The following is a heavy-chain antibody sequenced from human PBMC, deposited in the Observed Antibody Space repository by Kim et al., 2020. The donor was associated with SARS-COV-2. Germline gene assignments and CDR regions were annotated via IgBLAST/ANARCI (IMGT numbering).Heavy chain of an antibody. CDR2: ISAGSGSI. V-gene: IGHV3-48*02. D-gene: IGHD6-19*01. Sequence: GGSLRLSCTTSGFDFSTYDMNWVRQAPGKGLEWVSYISAGSGSIYYADSLEGRFTVSRDNGKNSLYLHMSSLRDDDTAVYYCVRDGPSRSSWFFDYWGQGTLVGVSS. J-gene: IGHJ4*02. CDR3: VRDGPSRSSWFFDY. CDR1: GFDFSTYD.